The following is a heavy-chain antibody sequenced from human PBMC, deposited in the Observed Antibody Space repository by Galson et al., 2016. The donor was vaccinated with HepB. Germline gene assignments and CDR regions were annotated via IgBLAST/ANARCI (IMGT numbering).Heavy chain of an antibody. CDR2: ISYDGSNK. CDR1: GFTFSTYG. CDR3: AKDRLAYYFYYYGMDV. Sequence: LRLSCAASGFTFSTYGMHWVRQAPGKGLEWVAVISYDGSNKYYADSVKGQFTIARDNSKNTLYLQMNRMRAEDTAVYYCAKDRLAYYFYYYGMDVWGQGTTVTVSS. J-gene: IGHJ6*02. V-gene: IGHV3-30*18. D-gene: IGHD6-19*01.